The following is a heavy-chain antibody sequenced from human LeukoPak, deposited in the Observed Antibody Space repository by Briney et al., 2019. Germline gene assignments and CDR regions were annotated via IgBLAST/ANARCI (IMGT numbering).Heavy chain of an antibody. CDR3: ARACFDGDYVDY. CDR1: GYTFTGYY. D-gene: IGHD4-17*01. CDR2: MNPNSGNT. V-gene: IGHV1-8*02. J-gene: IGHJ4*02. Sequence: ASVKVSCKASGYTFTGYYMHWVRQAPGQGLEWMGWMNPNSGNTGYAQKFQGRVTMTRNTSISTAYMELSSLRSEDTAVYYCARACFDGDYVDYWGQGTLVTVSS.